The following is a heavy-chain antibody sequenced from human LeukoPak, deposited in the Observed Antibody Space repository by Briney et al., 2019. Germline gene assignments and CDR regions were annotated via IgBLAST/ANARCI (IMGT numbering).Heavy chain of an antibody. V-gene: IGHV3-30*18. Sequence: PGRSLRLSCAVSGSTFSSYGMHWVRQAPGKGLEWVAVISYDGSNKYYADSVKGRFTISRDNPKNTLYLQMNSLRAEDTAVYYCAKEEDSGSSYWGQGTLVTVSS. J-gene: IGHJ4*02. CDR2: ISYDGSNK. D-gene: IGHD1-26*01. CDR1: GSTFSSYG. CDR3: AKEEDSGSSY.